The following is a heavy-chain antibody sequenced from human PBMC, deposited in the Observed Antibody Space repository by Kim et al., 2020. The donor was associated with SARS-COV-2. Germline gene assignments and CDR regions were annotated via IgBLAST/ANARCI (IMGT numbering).Heavy chain of an antibody. CDR1: GYTFTSYA. CDR3: ARDAATEDYFYYYMDV. V-gene: IGHV1-3*01. J-gene: IGHJ6*03. D-gene: IGHD6-25*01. CDR2: INALNGNT. Sequence: ASVKVSCKASGYTFTSYAIHWVRQAPGQRLEWMGWINALNGNTKYSQKFQGRVTFTRDTSATTAYMELSSLKSEDTAVYYCARDAATEDYFYYYMDVWGKGTTVTVSS.